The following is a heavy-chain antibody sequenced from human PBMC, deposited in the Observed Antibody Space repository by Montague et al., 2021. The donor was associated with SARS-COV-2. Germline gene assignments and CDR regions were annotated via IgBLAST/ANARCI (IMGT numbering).Heavy chain of an antibody. Sequence: SETLSLTCTVSGGSISSYYWSWIRQPPGRGLQWTGYISYSGSTNYNPSLKSRVTISVDTSKNHLTLTLSSVTAADTAVYYCANYRRTHLLCGTLYGGVDVWGQGTTVTVSS. D-gene: IGHD2-2*01. CDR2: ISYSGST. CDR3: ANYRRTHLLCGTLYGGVDV. J-gene: IGHJ6*02. CDR1: GGSISSYY. V-gene: IGHV4-59*12.